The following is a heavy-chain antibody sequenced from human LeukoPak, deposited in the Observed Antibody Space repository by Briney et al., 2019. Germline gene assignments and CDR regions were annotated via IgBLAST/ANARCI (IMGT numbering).Heavy chain of an antibody. Sequence: TSETLSLTCTVSGDSITGYYWSWIRQPPGKGLEWIGYIYYSGSTNYNPSLKSRVTISVDTSKNQFSLKLSSVTTADTAVYYCAREGGYYGSGSYYHYYYMDVWGKGTTVTISS. V-gene: IGHV4-59*12. CDR3: AREGGYYGSGSYYHYYYMDV. D-gene: IGHD3-10*01. CDR2: IYYSGST. CDR1: GDSITGYY. J-gene: IGHJ6*03.